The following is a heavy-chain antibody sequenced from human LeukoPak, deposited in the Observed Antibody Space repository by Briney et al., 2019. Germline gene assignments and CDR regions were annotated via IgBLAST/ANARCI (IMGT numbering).Heavy chain of an antibody. CDR3: ARPKLGYNWFDP. V-gene: IGHV4-59*08. J-gene: IGHJ5*02. D-gene: IGHD7-27*01. CDR1: GDSISFYY. Sequence: PSETLSLTCTVSGDSISFYYWSWIRQPPGKGLEWIGYIYYSGSTYYNPSLKSRVTISVDTSKNQFSLKLSSVTAADTAVYYCARPKLGYNWFDPWGQGTLVTVSS. CDR2: IYYSGST.